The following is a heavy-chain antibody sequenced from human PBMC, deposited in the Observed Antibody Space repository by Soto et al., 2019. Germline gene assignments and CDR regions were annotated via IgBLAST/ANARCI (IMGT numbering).Heavy chain of an antibody. Sequence: ASVKVSCKASGYTFTGYYMHWVRQAPGQGLEGMGWINPNSGGTNYAQKFQGRVTMTSDTSISTAYMELSRLRSADTAVYYCAKTYYYDSSRGPFDYWGRGTRVTVSS. J-gene: IGHJ4*02. D-gene: IGHD3-22*01. CDR1: GYTFTGYY. CDR3: AKTYYYDSSRGPFDY. CDR2: INPNSGGT. V-gene: IGHV1-2*02.